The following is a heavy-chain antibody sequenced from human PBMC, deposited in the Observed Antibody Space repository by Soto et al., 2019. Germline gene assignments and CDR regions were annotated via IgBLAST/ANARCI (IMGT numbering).Heavy chain of an antibody. D-gene: IGHD6-13*01. V-gene: IGHV3-30*18. Sequence: PGGSLRLSCAASGFTFSSSGMHWVRQAPGEGLEWVAVISYDGSNTFHADSVKGRFTISRDNSKNTLYLQMNSLRAEDTAVYYCAKEPLATYSSSPDFDYWGQGTLVTVSS. CDR2: ISYDGSNT. CDR3: AKEPLATYSSSPDFDY. J-gene: IGHJ4*02. CDR1: GFTFSSSG.